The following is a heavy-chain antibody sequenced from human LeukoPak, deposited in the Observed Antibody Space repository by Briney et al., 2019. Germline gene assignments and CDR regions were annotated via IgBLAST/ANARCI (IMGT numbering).Heavy chain of an antibody. J-gene: IGHJ5*02. V-gene: IGHV3-11*01. CDR3: ARDLRWDRPPFDP. CDR2: ISSSGSTI. CDR1: GFTFSDYY. Sequence: PGGSLRLSCAASGFTFSDYYMSWIRQAPGKGLEWVSYISSSGSTIYYADSVKGRFTISRGNAKNSLYLQMNSLRAEDTAVYYCARDLRWDRPPFDPWGQGTLVTVSS. D-gene: IGHD5-24*01.